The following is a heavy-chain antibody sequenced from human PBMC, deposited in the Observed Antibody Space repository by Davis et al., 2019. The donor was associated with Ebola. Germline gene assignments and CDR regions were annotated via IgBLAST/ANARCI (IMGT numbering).Heavy chain of an antibody. Sequence: SETLSLTCTVSGGSIISYYWSWFRQPPGKGLEWIGYIYYSGNTNYNPSLKSRVSISVDTSRHQFSLKLSSVTAADTAVYYCAGVGATDGGMDVWGQGTTSPSP. V-gene: IGHV4-59*08. CDR3: AGVGATDGGMDV. J-gene: IGHJ6*02. CDR2: IYYSGNT. CDR1: GGSIISYY. D-gene: IGHD1-26*01.